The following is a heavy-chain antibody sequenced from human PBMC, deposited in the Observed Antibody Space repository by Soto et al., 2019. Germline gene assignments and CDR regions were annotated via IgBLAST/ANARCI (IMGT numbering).Heavy chain of an antibody. CDR3: ARDNGGYLIGFDP. V-gene: IGHV4-30-4*01. CDR1: GGSISSGDYY. D-gene: IGHD3-22*01. CDR2: IYYSGST. J-gene: IGHJ5*02. Sequence: PSETLSLTCTVSGGSISSGDYYWSWIRQPPGKGLEWIGYIYYSGSTYYNPSLKSRVTISVDTSKNQFSLKLSSVTAADTAVYYCARDNGGYLIGFDPWGQGTLVTVSS.